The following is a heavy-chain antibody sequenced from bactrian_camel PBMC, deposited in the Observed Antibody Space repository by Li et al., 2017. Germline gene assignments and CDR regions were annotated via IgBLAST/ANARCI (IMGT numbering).Heavy chain of an antibody. CDR1: GVTVSTGY. J-gene: IGHJ4*01. D-gene: IGHD6*01. CDR3: AKALDSTINGGPWFYGN. V-gene: IGHV3-2*01. Sequence: HVQLVESGGGSVQAGGSLRLSCAASGVTVSTGYMAWFRQAPGKGLEWVSSISSDGSNTYYADSVKGRFAISRDNTKNIVYLQMNSLKIEDTAIYYCAKALDSTINGGPWFYGNWGQGTQVTVS. CDR2: ISSDGSNT.